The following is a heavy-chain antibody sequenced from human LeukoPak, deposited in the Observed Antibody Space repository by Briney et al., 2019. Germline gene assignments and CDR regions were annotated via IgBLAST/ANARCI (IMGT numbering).Heavy chain of an antibody. CDR2: MPFDEKVSDNEIP. J-gene: IGHJ5*02. CDR3: AALTLTGVAARGWFDA. CDR1: GDSISNYNWS. D-gene: IGHD3-3*01. Sequence: PSETLSLTCSVPGDSISNYNWSWAWIRQLPGKGLEWIGTMPFDEKVSDNEIPSYNPALKGRVTISAEKSKNQLSLKVKSVTAADTASYYCAALTLTGVAARGWFDAWGQGTLVIVSS. V-gene: IGHV4-39*01.